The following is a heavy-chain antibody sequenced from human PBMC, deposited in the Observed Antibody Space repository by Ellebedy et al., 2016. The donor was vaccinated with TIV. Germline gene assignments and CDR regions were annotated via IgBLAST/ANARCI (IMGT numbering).Heavy chain of an antibody. D-gene: IGHD6-19*01. J-gene: IGHJ5*02. CDR3: ARRAYSSGWS. CDR1: GGPISSYY. Sequence: SETLSLTXTVSGGPISSYYWSWIRQPPGKGLEWIGYIYYSGSTNYNPSLKSRVTISVDTSKNQFSLKLSSVTAADTAVYYCARRAYSSGWSWGQGTLVTVSS. V-gene: IGHV4-59*08. CDR2: IYYSGST.